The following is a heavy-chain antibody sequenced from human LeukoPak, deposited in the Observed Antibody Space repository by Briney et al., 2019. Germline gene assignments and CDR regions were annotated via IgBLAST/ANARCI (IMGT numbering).Heavy chain of an antibody. D-gene: IGHD4-17*01. CDR1: GGSISSGSYY. V-gene: IGHV4-39*01. CDR3: AGKSILSTVPDPPS. Sequence: PSETLSLTCAVSGGSISSGSYYWGWVRQPPGKGLGGVGDIYSSGKTNYNPSLRSRVAMSMDPSKNQFSLKLSSVTAADTAVYYCAGKSILSTVPDPPSWGQGTLVTVSS. J-gene: IGHJ4*02. CDR2: IYSSGKT.